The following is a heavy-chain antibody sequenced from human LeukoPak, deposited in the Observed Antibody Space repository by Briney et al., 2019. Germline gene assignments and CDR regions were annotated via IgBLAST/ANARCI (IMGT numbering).Heavy chain of an antibody. Sequence: SETLSLTCTVSGGSISSSSYYWGWVRQPPGEGLEWIGSIYYSGSTYYNPSPKSRVTISVDTSKNQFSLKLSSVTAADTAVYYCARIRGYSYGTLDYWGQGTLVTVSS. J-gene: IGHJ4*02. D-gene: IGHD5-18*01. CDR1: GGSISSSSYY. V-gene: IGHV4-39*01. CDR3: ARIRGYSYGTLDY. CDR2: IYYSGST.